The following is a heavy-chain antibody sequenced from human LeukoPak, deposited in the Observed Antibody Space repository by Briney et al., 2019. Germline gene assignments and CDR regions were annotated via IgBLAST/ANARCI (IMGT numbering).Heavy chain of an antibody. J-gene: IGHJ3*02. CDR2: ISGSGSKT. Sequence: GSLRLSCAASGFTFSTCAINWVRQAPGKGLEWVSAISGSGSKTFYADSVKGRFTISRDNPKSTLYLQMNSLRPEDTAVYYCVKEPRGYSFSFDIWGQGTMVTVSS. D-gene: IGHD5-18*01. CDR1: GFTFSTCA. CDR3: VKEPRGYSFSFDI. V-gene: IGHV3-23*01.